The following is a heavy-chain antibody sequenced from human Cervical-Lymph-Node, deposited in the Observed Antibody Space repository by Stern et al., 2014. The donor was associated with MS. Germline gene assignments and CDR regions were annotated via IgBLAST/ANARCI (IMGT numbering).Heavy chain of an antibody. J-gene: IGHJ4*02. Sequence: QVQLVESGPGLVKPSETLSLTCTGSGDSINSYYWSWIRQSPGRGLEWVGYVFHTGTTNYNPSLKSRVTISLDTSKNQFSLILRSVTAADTAVYYCARKALSMDHYFDSWGQGALVTVSS. CDR3: ARKALSMDHYFDS. D-gene: IGHD2-2*03. CDR1: GDSINSYY. CDR2: VFHTGTT. V-gene: IGHV4-59*01.